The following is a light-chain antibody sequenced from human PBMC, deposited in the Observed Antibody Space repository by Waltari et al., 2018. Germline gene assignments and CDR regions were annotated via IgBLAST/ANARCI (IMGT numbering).Light chain of an antibody. CDR1: TSKIGNNY. CDR2: ETA. J-gene: IGLJ2*01. V-gene: IGLV1-51*02. CDR3: GTWDNNLSALV. Sequence: QSVLTQPPSVSAAPGQKVTISCSGSTSKIGNNYVSWYQQLPGAAPKVFIYETAKRPSGIPDRFSGSKSGTSASLGSTGLQTGDEATHYCGTWDNNLSALVFGGGTKLTVL.